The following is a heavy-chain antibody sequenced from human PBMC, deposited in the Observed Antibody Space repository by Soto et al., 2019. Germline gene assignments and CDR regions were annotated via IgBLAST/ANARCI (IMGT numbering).Heavy chain of an antibody. J-gene: IGHJ4*02. Sequence: SETLALTCAVSGGSISSSNWWSWVRQPPGKGLEWIGEIYHSGSTNYNPSLKSRVTISVDKSNNQFSLKLSSVTAADTAVYDCAREASIAARPRYFDYWGQGTLVTVSS. V-gene: IGHV4-4*02. CDR2: IYHSGST. D-gene: IGHD6-6*01. CDR1: GGSISSSNW. CDR3: AREASIAARPRYFDY.